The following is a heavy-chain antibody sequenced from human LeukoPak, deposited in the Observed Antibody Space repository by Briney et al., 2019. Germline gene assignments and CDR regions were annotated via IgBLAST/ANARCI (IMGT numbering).Heavy chain of an antibody. V-gene: IGHV3-48*02. Sequence: PGGSLRLSCAASGFTFSSYSMNWVRQAPGKGLEWVPYISSSSSTIYYADSVKGRFTISRDNAKNSLYLQMNSLRDEDTAVYYCARVQPPPTVVTPRYYYYGMDVWGQGTTVTVSS. CDR1: GFTFSSYS. CDR2: ISSSSSTI. D-gene: IGHD4-23*01. J-gene: IGHJ6*02. CDR3: ARVQPPPTVVTPRYYYYGMDV.